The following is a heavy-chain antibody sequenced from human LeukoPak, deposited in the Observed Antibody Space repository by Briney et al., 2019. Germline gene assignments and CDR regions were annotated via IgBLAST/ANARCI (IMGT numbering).Heavy chain of an antibody. CDR1: GYTFTSYN. Sequence: ASVKVSCEASGYTFTSYNINWVRQAPGQGLEWMGWISAYNGDTNYAQKFQGRVTMTTDTATSTAFMGLRSLRSDDTAVYYCARGGTYNWFDPWGHGTLVTVSS. CDR3: ARGGTYNWFDP. V-gene: IGHV1-18*04. J-gene: IGHJ5*02. CDR2: ISAYNGDT. D-gene: IGHD1-1*01.